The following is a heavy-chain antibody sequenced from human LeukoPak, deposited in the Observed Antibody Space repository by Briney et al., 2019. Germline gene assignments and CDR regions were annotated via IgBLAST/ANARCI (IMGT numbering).Heavy chain of an antibody. D-gene: IGHD3-22*01. V-gene: IGHV3-23*01. Sequence: GGSLRLSCAASGFTFSSYAMSWVRQVPGKGLEWVSAISGSGGSTYYADSVKGRFTISRDNSKNTLYLQMNSLRAEDTAVYYCAKFLRYYDSSGYNYFDYWGQGTLVTVSS. J-gene: IGHJ4*02. CDR3: AKFLRYYDSSGYNYFDY. CDR2: ISGSGGST. CDR1: GFTFSSYA.